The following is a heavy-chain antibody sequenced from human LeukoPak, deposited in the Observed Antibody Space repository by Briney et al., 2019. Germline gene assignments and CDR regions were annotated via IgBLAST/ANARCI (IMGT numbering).Heavy chain of an antibody. Sequence: SETLSLTCTVSGDSISRYYWSWIRQPAGKGLEWIGRISTSGGTNYNPSLTSRVTISVDKSKNHFSLKLISVTATDTAVYYCARAPIGSHVDYWGQGTLVTVSS. CDR2: ISTSGGT. D-gene: IGHD1-26*01. V-gene: IGHV4-4*07. J-gene: IGHJ4*02. CDR3: ARAPIGSHVDY. CDR1: GDSISRYY.